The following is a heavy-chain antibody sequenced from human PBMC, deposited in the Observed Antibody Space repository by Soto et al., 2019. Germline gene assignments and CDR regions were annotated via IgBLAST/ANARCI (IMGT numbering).Heavy chain of an antibody. Sequence: PGESLKISFKGSGYSFTSYWIGWVLQMPGKGLEWMGIIYPGDSDTRYSPSFQGQVTISADKSVSTAYLQWSSLKASDTAMYYCARQNGYYDSSGYYWGYYYYGMDVWGQGTTVTVSS. J-gene: IGHJ6*02. V-gene: IGHV5-51*01. CDR2: IYPGDSDT. D-gene: IGHD3-22*01. CDR3: ARQNGYYDSSGYYWGYYYYGMDV. CDR1: GYSFTSYW.